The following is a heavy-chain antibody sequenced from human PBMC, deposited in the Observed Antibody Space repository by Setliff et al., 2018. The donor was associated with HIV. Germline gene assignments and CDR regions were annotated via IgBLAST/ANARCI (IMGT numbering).Heavy chain of an antibody. CDR1: GYIFSSYT. CDR3: ARGGVYYYDSSGWSMDY. D-gene: IGHD3-22*01. V-gene: IGHV1-3*04. J-gene: IGHJ4*02. CDR2: INTANYKT. Sequence: ASVKVSCKASGYIFSSYTMHWVRQAPGQRLEWMGWINTANYKTKYSQKFQGRVTITADESTSTAYMELSSLRSEDTAVYYCARGGVYYYDSSGWSMDYWGQGTQVTVSS.